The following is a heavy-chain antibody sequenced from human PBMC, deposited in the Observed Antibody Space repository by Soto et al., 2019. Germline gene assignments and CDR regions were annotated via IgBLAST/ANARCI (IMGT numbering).Heavy chain of an antibody. CDR2: ISYDGSNK. V-gene: IGHV3-30*18. CDR3: AKASRRLYSYGYVGRSELDY. Sequence: GGSLRLSCAASGFTFSSYGMHWVRQAPGKGLEWVAVISYDGSNKYYADSVKGRFTISRDNSKNTMYLQMNSLRAEDTAVYYCAKASRRLYSYGYVGRSELDYWGQGTLVTVSS. CDR1: GFTFSSYG. J-gene: IGHJ4*02. D-gene: IGHD5-18*01.